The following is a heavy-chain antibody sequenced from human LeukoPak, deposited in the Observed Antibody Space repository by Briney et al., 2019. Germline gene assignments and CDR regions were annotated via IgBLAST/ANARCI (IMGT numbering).Heavy chain of an antibody. Sequence: PSETLSLTCTVCVGSISSGAYYWTWIRQPTGKRLEWIGRIYSSGSANSNPSLESRVTLSVDASKNQFSLNLGPVTAADTAVYNCAAGVNSGLRGIDSWGRGMLVTVSS. CDR2: IYSSGSA. CDR3: AAGVNSGLRGIDS. CDR1: VGSISSGAYY. D-gene: IGHD4-23*01. V-gene: IGHV4-61*02. J-gene: IGHJ4*02.